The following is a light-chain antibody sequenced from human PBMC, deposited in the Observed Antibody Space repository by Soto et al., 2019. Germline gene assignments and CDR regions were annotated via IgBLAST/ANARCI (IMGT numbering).Light chain of an antibody. V-gene: IGLV1-51*02. Sequence: QAVLTQPPSVSAAPGQKVTISCSGSSSNIGNSFVSWYQQLPGTAPKLLMYENNKRPSGIPDRFSGSKSGTSATLGITGLQTGDEADYYCVTWDGSLSAVLIGGGTQLTVL. CDR2: ENN. CDR1: SSNIGNSF. CDR3: VTWDGSLSAVL. J-gene: IGLJ2*01.